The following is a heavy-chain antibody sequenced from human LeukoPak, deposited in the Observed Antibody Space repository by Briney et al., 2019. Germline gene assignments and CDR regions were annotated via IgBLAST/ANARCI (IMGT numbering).Heavy chain of an antibody. CDR2: IFYNGDT. Sequence: PSETLSPTCTVSGGSISSSSSYYWGWIRQPPGKGLEWIGSIFYNGDTYYNPSLKSRVTISVDTSEMQFSLKLTSVTDADTAVYYCGRVQRGNYYYYYMDVWGKGTTVIVSS. CDR3: GRVQRGNYYYYYMDV. J-gene: IGHJ6*03. CDR1: GGSISSSSSYY. V-gene: IGHV4-39*01.